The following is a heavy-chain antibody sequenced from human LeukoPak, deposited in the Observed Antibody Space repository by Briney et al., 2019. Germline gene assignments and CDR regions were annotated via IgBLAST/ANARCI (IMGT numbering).Heavy chain of an antibody. V-gene: IGHV3-30*02. J-gene: IGHJ4*02. CDR2: TRYDEDDK. Sequence: GGSLRLSCAASGFTFSSYGMNWVRQAPGKGLEWVAFTRYDEDDKYYAESVKGQFTISRDNSKNTLYLQMNSLRVEDTAVYYCAKDTSTIAVAGTCFDYWGQGTLVTVSS. CDR3: AKDTSTIAVAGTCFDY. D-gene: IGHD6-19*01. CDR1: GFTFSSYG.